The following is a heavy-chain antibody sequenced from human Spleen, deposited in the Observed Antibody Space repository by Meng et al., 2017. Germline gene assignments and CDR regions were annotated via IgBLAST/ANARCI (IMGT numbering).Heavy chain of an antibody. CDR1: GFTFSSYW. CDR3: AINLGYSSSWYVFDY. D-gene: IGHD6-13*01. CDR2: INSDGSST. Sequence: GESLKISCAASGFTFSSYWMHWVRQAPGKGLVWVSRINSDGSSTSYADSVKGRFTISRDNAKNTLYLQMNSLRAKDTAVYYCAINLGYSSSWYVFDYWGQGTLVTVSS. J-gene: IGHJ4*02. V-gene: IGHV3-74*01.